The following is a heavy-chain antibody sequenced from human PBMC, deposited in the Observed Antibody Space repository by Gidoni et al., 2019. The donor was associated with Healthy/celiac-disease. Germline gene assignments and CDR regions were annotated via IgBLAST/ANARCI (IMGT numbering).Heavy chain of an antibody. D-gene: IGHD2-15*01. CDR2: IKSQTDGGRT. J-gene: IGHJ6*02. CDR1: GFTFSNAW. CDR3: TTDPVVRVVAATLGMDV. Sequence: EVQLVESGGGLVKPGGSLRLSCAASGFTFSNAWMSWVRQAPGKGLEWVGRIKSQTDGGRTDYAAPVKGRFTISRDDSKNTLYLQMNSLKTEDTAVYYCTTDPVVRVVAATLGMDVWGQGTTVTVSS. V-gene: IGHV3-15*01.